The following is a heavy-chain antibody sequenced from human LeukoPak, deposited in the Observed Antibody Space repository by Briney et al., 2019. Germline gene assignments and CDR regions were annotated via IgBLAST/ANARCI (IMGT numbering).Heavy chain of an antibody. V-gene: IGHV3-30*02. CDR2: IRYDGSNK. CDR3: AKGGRIGEFYLDV. D-gene: IGHD3-10*01. Sequence: GGSLRLSCAASGFTFSSYGMHWVRQAPGKGLEWVAFIRYDGSNKYYADSVKGRFTISRDISKNTLYLQMNSLRAEDTAVYYCAKGGRIGEFYLDVWGKGTTVTISS. CDR1: GFTFSSYG. J-gene: IGHJ6*03.